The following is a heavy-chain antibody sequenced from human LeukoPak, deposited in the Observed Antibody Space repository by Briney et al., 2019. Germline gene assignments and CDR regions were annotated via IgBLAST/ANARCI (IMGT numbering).Heavy chain of an antibody. CDR3: ARPLVHIYYDSSGGSGAFDI. Sequence: GASVKVSCKASGYTFTSYGISWVRQAPGQGLEWMGRINPNSGGTNYAQKFQGRVTMTRDTSISTAYMELSRLRSDDTAVYYCARPLVHIYYDSSGGSGAFDIWGQGTMVTVSS. CDR1: GYTFTSYG. V-gene: IGHV1-2*06. D-gene: IGHD3-22*01. CDR2: INPNSGGT. J-gene: IGHJ3*02.